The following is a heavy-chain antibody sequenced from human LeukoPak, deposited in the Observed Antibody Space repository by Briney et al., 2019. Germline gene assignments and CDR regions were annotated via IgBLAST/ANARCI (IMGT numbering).Heavy chain of an antibody. CDR1: GFTFSSYS. D-gene: IGHD6-19*01. J-gene: IGHJ4*02. V-gene: IGHV3-48*01. CDR3: ARTSTGWYFNY. CDR2: ISSSSSSI. Sequence: GGSLRLSCAASGFTFSSYSMNWVRQAPGKGLEWISYISSSSSSIYYAGSVKGRFTISRDNAKNSLYLQMNSLRAEDTAVYYCARTSTGWYFNYWGQGTLVTVSS.